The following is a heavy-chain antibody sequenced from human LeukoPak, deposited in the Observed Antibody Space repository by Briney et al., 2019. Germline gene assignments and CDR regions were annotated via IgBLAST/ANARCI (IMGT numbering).Heavy chain of an antibody. CDR2: IIPIFGTA. V-gene: IGHV1-69*01. CDR3: ARDKRYCSSTSCSYYFDY. CDR1: GGTFSSYA. J-gene: IGHJ4*02. Sequence: SVKVSCKASGGTFSSYAISWVRQAPGQGLEWMGGIIPIFGTANYAQKFQGRVTITADESTGTAYMELSSLRSEDTAVYYCARDKRYCSSTSCSYYFDYWGQGTLVTVSS. D-gene: IGHD2-2*01.